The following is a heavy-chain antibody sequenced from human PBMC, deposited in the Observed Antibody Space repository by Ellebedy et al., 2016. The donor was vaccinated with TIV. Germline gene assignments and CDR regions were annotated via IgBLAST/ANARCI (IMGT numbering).Heavy chain of an antibody. D-gene: IGHD3-22*01. CDR2: INHSGST. CDR1: GGSISSYY. CDR3: AREGDSSGPMSH. V-gene: IGHV4-34*01. Sequence: MPGGSLRLSCTVSGGSISSYYWSWIRQPPGKGLEWIGEINHSGSTNYNPSLKSRVTISVDTSKNQFSLKLSSVTAADTAVYYCAREGDSSGPMSHWGQGTLVTVSS. J-gene: IGHJ1*01.